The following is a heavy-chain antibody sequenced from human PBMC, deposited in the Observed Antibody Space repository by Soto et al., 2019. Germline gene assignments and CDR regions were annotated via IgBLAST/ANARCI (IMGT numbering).Heavy chain of an antibody. CDR2: TYDDGGS. V-gene: IGHV4-59*02. D-gene: IGHD2-8*01. Sequence: DPLSLTCTVSGEAVRRAYWGGTRQPPGKGLEWIGYTYDDGGSNHNPSLKSRVTMSVDTSRNQFSLKLSSVTAADTAVYYCASRGYAAFDIWGQGTMVTVSS. J-gene: IGHJ3*02. CDR1: GEAVRRAY. CDR3: ASRGYAAFDI.